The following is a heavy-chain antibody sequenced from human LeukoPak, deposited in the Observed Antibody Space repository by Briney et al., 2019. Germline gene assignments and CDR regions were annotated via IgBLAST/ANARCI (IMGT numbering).Heavy chain of an antibody. Sequence: ASVKVSCKAAGYIFTSYGISWVRQAPGQGLEWMGWISAYNGNTNYAQKLQGRVTMTTDTSTSTAYMELRSLRSDDTAVYYCARAMVRGVRYYYYYMGVWGKGTTVTISS. CDR1: GYIFTSYG. J-gene: IGHJ6*03. D-gene: IGHD3-10*01. V-gene: IGHV1-18*01. CDR3: ARAMVRGVRYYYYYMGV. CDR2: ISAYNGNT.